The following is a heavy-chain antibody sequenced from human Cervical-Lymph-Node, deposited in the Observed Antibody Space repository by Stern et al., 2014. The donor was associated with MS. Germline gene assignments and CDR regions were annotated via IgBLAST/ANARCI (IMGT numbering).Heavy chain of an antibody. J-gene: IGHJ3*02. CDR3: AAEPMYYSDSVGAFDI. Sequence: QLVESGPEVKKPGTSVKVSCKASGFTFTSSAVQWVRQARGQRLEWIGWILLGSGNTKYAQKFQERGTINREMSTRPDYIELSSLRSEDTAVYYCAAEPMYYSDSVGAFDIWGQGTMVTVSS. CDR2: ILLGSGNT. D-gene: IGHD3-22*01. CDR1: GFTFTSSA. V-gene: IGHV1-58*01.